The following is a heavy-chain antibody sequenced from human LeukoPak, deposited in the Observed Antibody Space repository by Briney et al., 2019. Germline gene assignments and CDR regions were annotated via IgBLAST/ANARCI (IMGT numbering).Heavy chain of an antibody. CDR2: ISGSGGNT. D-gene: IGHD5-18*01. J-gene: IGHJ4*02. CDR3: ARDQGGYSYGSFDY. CDR1: GFTFSNYA. V-gene: IGHV3-23*01. Sequence: GGSLRLSCAASGFTFSNYAMTWVRQAPGKGLEWVSAISGSGGNTYYADSVKGRFTISRDNSKNTLYLQMNSLRAEDTAVYYCARDQGGYSYGSFDYWGQGTLVTVSS.